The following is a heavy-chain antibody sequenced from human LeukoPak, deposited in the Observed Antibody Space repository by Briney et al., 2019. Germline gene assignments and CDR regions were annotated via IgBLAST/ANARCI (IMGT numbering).Heavy chain of an antibody. D-gene: IGHD1-1*01. J-gene: IGHJ4*02. Sequence: PGRSLRLSCAASGFTFSSYSMNWVRQAPGKGLEWVSYISSSSSTIYYADSVKGRFTISRDNAKNSLYLQMNSLRAEDTAVYYCARDRSQLSDYWGQGTLVTVSS. CDR1: GFTFSSYS. V-gene: IGHV3-48*04. CDR3: ARDRSQLSDY. CDR2: ISSSSSTI.